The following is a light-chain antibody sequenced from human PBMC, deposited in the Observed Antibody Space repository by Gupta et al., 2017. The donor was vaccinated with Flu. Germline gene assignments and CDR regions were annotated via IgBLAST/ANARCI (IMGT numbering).Light chain of an antibody. J-gene: IGLJ3*02. V-gene: IGLV2-14*04. CDR1: SSDVGGYNY. CDR2: DVS. Sequence: TISCTGTSSDVGGYNYVSWYQQHPGKAPKLMIYDVSNRPSGVSNRFSGSKSGNTASLTISGLQAEDEADYYCSSYTSSSTPPWVSGGGTKLTVL. CDR3: SSYTSSSTPPWV.